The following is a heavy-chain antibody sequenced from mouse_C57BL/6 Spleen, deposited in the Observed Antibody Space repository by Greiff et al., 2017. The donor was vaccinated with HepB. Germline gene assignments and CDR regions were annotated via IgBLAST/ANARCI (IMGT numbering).Heavy chain of an antibody. J-gene: IGHJ4*01. CDR2: IYPSDSET. Sequence: QVQLQQPGAELVRPGSSVKLSCKASGYTFTSYWMDWVKQRPGQGLEWIGNIYPSDSETHYNQKFKDKATLTVDKSSSTAYMQLSSLTSEDSAVYYCARTDGYYGYAMDYWGQGTSVTVAS. D-gene: IGHD2-3*01. CDR3: ARTDGYYGYAMDY. V-gene: IGHV1-61*01. CDR1: GYTFTSYW.